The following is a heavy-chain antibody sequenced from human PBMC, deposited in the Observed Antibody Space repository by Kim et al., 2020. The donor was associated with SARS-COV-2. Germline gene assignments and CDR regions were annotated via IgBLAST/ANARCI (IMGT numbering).Heavy chain of an antibody. Sequence: SETLSLTCAVSGGSISSSNWWSWVRQPPGKGLEWIGEIYHSGSTNYNPSLKSRVTILVDKPKNQSSLKLSSVPAADTAVYYCARVSESITMIVVVRAYYYYGMDVWGQGTTVTVSS. J-gene: IGHJ6*02. CDR2: IYHSGST. V-gene: IGHV4-4*02. D-gene: IGHD3-22*01. CDR1: GGSISSSNW. CDR3: ARVSESITMIVVVRAYYYYGMDV.